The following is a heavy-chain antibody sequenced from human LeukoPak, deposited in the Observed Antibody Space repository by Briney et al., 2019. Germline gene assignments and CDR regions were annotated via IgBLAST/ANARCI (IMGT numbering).Heavy chain of an antibody. V-gene: IGHV3-21*01. CDR3: ARDHMPDDGYKLVPTYYYYMDV. D-gene: IGHD5-24*01. CDR1: GFTFSSYS. J-gene: IGHJ6*03. Sequence: GGSLRLSCAASGFTFSSYSMNWVRQAPGKGLEWVSSISSSSSYIYYADSVKGRFTISRDNAKNSLYLQMNSLRAEDTAVYYCARDHMPDDGYKLVPTYYYYMDVWGKGTTVTVSS. CDR2: ISSSSSYI.